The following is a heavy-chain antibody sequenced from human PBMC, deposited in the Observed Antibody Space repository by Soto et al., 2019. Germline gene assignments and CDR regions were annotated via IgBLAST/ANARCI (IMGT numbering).Heavy chain of an antibody. CDR2: IYYSGST. J-gene: IGHJ6*02. CDR1: GGSISSGGYY. CDR3: ARGAYDFWSGYPNTYHFFYYGMDV. Sequence: SETLSLTCTVSGGSISSGGYYWSWIRQHPGKGLEWIGYIYYSGSTYYNPSLKSRVTISVDTSKNQFSLKLSSVTAADTAVYYCARGAYDFWSGYPNTYHFFYYGMDVWGQGTTVTLSS. V-gene: IGHV4-31*03. D-gene: IGHD3-3*01.